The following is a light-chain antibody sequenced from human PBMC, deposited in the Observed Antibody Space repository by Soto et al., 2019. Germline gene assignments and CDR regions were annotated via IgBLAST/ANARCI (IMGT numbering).Light chain of an antibody. V-gene: IGKV4-1*01. J-gene: IGKJ4*01. Sequence: DIVMTQSPDSLAVSLGERATINCKSSQSLSYSSNNKNYLVWYQQKPGQPPRLLIYWASTRESGVPDRFSGSGSGTDFTLTISSLQAEDVAVYYCHQYYTLPLTFGGGTKVDIK. CDR2: WAS. CDR3: HQYYTLPLT. CDR1: QSLSYSSNNKNY.